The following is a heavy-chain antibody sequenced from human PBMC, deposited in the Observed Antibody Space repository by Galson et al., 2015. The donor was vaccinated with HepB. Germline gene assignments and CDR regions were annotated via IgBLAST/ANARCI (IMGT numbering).Heavy chain of an antibody. CDR1: GFTFSSYS. J-gene: IGHJ4*02. V-gene: IGHV3-21*01. D-gene: IGHD1-26*01. Sequence: SLRLSCAASGFTFSSYSMNWVRQAPGKGLEWVSSISSSSSYIYYADSVKGRFTISRDNAKNSLYLQMNSLRAEDAAVYYCAREGGSYYYLDYWGQGTLVTVSS. CDR3: AREGGSYYYLDY. CDR2: ISSSSSYI.